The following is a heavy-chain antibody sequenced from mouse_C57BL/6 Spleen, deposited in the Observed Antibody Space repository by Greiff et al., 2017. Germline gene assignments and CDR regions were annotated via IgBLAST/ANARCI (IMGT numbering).Heavy chain of an antibody. V-gene: IGHV3-6*01. Sequence: DVKLVESGPGLVKPSQSLSLTCSVTGYSITSGYYWNWIRQFPGNKLEWMGYISYDGSNNYNPSLKNRISITRDTSKNQFFLKLNSVTTEDTATYYCARVGDAYYLDYWGQGTTLTVSS. J-gene: IGHJ2*01. CDR1: GYSITSGYY. CDR3: ARVGDAYYLDY. CDR2: ISYDGSN.